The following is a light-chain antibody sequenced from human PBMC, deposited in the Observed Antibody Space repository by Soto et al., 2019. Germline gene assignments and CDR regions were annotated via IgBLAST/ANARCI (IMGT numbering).Light chain of an antibody. Sequence: QSALTQPASVSGSPGQSITFSCTGTSSDVGGYNYVSWYQQHPGKAPKLMIYEVSNRPSGVSNRFSGSKSGNTASLTISGLQAEDEADYFCSSYGSTSTRYVFGTGTKVTVL. CDR3: SSYGSTSTRYV. J-gene: IGLJ1*01. CDR2: EVS. V-gene: IGLV2-14*01. CDR1: SSDVGGYNY.